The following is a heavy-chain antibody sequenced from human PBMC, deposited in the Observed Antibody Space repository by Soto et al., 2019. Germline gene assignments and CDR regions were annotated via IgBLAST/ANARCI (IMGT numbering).Heavy chain of an antibody. J-gene: IGHJ4*02. CDR2: ISSSSSYI. CDR1: GFTFSSYS. CDR3: ARDGPDVGNFDY. Sequence: GGSLRLSCAASGFTFSSYSMNWVRQAPGKGLEWVSSISSSSSYIYYADSVKGRFTISRDNAKNSLYLQMNSLRAEDTAVYYCARDGPDVGNFDYWGQGTLVTVSS. V-gene: IGHV3-21*01. D-gene: IGHD7-27*01.